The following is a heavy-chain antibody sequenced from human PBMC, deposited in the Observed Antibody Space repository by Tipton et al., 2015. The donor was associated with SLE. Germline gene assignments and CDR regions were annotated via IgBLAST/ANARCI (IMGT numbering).Heavy chain of an antibody. Sequence: SLRLSCAASGFTVSSNYMSWVRQAPGKGLEWVAVISYDGSNKYYADSVKGRFTISRDNSKNTLYLQMNSLRAEDTAVYYCARGYTIFGYWGQGTLVTVSS. CDR2: ISYDGSNK. V-gene: IGHV3-30-3*01. CDR1: GFTVSSNY. J-gene: IGHJ4*02. CDR3: ARGYTIFGY. D-gene: IGHD3-16*02.